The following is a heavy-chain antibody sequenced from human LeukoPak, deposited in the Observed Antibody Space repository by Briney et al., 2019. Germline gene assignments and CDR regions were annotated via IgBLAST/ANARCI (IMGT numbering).Heavy chain of an antibody. CDR3: ARVAQLWLLDY. CDR2: IYYSGST. J-gene: IGHJ4*02. CDR1: GGSISSGDYY. V-gene: IGHV4-30-4*01. D-gene: IGHD5-18*01. Sequence: SETLSLTCTVSGGSISSGDYYWSWIRQPPGKGLEWIGNIYYSGSTYYNPSLKSRVTISVDTSKNQFSLKLSSVTAADTAVYYCARVAQLWLLDYWGQGTLVTVSS.